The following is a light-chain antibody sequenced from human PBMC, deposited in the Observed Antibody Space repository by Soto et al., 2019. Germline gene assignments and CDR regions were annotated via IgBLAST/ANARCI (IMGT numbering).Light chain of an antibody. V-gene: IGKV3-15*01. J-gene: IGKJ1*01. CDR3: QQYNNWPRT. Sequence: EIVMTQSPATLSVSPGERATLSCRASQSVSSNLAWYQQKPGQAPRLLIYGASTRDTGIPARFSGSGAGTECTRTISSLQSEDFEVDYCQQYNNWPRTFGQGTKVDIK. CDR2: GAS. CDR1: QSVSSN.